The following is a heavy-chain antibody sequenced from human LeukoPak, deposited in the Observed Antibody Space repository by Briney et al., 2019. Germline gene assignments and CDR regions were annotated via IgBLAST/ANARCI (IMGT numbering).Heavy chain of an antibody. J-gene: IGHJ4*02. V-gene: IGHV3-30*18. D-gene: IGHD3-22*01. CDR1: GFTFSSYG. CDR2: TSHDGSNK. CDR3: AKVNYYDSSGYLDY. Sequence: GGCLRLSCAASGFTFSSYGMHWVRQAPGKGLEWVAVTSHDGSNKYYADSVKGRFTISRDNSKNTLYLQMNSLRAEDTAVYYCAKVNYYDSSGYLDYWGQGTLVTVSS.